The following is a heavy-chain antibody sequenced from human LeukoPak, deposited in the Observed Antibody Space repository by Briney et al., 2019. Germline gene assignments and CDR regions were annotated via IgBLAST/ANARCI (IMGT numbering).Heavy chain of an antibody. CDR1: GITFSSLW. CDR2: ISYDGSNK. V-gene: IGHV3-30-3*01. J-gene: IGHJ3*02. D-gene: IGHD3-3*01. Sequence: GGSLRLSCAASGITFSSLWMSWFRQAPGKGLEWVAVISYDGSNKYYADSVKGRFTTSRDNSKNTLYLQMNSLRAEDTAVYYCARDWRDVHDAFDIWGQGTMVTVSS. CDR3: ARDWRDVHDAFDI.